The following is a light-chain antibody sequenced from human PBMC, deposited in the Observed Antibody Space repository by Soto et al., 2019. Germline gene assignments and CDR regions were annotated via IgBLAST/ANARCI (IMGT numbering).Light chain of an antibody. J-gene: IGKJ4*01. V-gene: IGKV3-11*01. CDR2: DAS. CDR1: QSVSSH. CDR3: QHRANWPIT. Sequence: EVVLTQSPATLSLSPRERATLSCRASQSVSSHLAWYPQKPGQAPRLLIYDASNRATGIPARFSGSGSGTDFTLTIISLEPEDFAVYYCQHRANWPITFGGGTKVEIK.